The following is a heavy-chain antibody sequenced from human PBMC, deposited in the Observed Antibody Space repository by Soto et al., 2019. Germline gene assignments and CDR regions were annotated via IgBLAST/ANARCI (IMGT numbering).Heavy chain of an antibody. Sequence: SVKVSCKASGGTFSSYAISWVRQAPGQGLEWMGGIIPIFGTANYAQKFQGRVTITADESTSTAYMELSSLRSEDTAVYYCARVRIPAAGTGPGYYYYYGMDVWGQGTTVTVSS. CDR3: ARVRIPAAGTGPGYYYYYGMDV. V-gene: IGHV1-69*13. CDR2: IIPIFGTA. CDR1: GGTFSSYA. D-gene: IGHD6-13*01. J-gene: IGHJ6*02.